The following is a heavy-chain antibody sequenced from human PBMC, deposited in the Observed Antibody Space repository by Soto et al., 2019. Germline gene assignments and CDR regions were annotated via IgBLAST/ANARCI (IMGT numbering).Heavy chain of an antibody. J-gene: IGHJ4*02. D-gene: IGHD4-17*01. V-gene: IGHV4-61*01. CDR3: ARGVYQHYGDYDY. CDR2: IYYSGST. CDR1: GGSISSSSYY. Sequence: SETLSLTCTVSGGSISSSSYYWSWIRQPPGKGLEWIGYIYYSGSTNYNPSLKSRVTISVDTSKNQFSLKLSSVTAADTAVYYCARGVYQHYGDYDYWGQGTLVTVSS.